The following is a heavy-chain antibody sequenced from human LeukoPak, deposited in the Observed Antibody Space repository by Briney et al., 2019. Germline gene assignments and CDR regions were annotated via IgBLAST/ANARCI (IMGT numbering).Heavy chain of an antibody. J-gene: IGHJ4*02. CDR3: ARGYYDSSGYGYDN. Sequence: ASVKVSCKASGYTFTGYYLHWVRQAPGQGLEWMGWINPNSGDTNCAQKFQGSVTMTRDTSISTAYMELSRLRSDDTAVYYCARGYYDSSGYGYDNWGQGTLVTVSS. CDR1: GYTFTGYY. CDR2: INPNSGDT. D-gene: IGHD3-22*01. V-gene: IGHV1-2*02.